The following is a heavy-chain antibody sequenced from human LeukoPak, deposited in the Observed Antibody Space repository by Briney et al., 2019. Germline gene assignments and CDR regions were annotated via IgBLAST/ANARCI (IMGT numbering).Heavy chain of an antibody. V-gene: IGHV4-59*11. Sequence: SETLSLTCTVSGGSISTHYWTWIRQPPGKGLEWIGYISYIGSTNYSPSLKSRVTISIDTSKNQFSLRLTSVTAADTALYYCAGDQLALNALDIWGQGTLVNVSS. D-gene: IGHD1-1*01. CDR1: GGSISTHY. J-gene: IGHJ3*02. CDR2: ISYIGST. CDR3: AGDQLALNALDI.